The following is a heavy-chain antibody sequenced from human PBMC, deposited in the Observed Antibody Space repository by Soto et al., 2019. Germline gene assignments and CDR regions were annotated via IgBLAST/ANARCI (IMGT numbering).Heavy chain of an antibody. CDR1: GFTFSNYW. J-gene: IGHJ3*02. D-gene: IGHD2-2*02. Sequence: EVQLVESGGGLVQPGGSLRLSCVASGFTFSNYWMHWVRQAPGKGLGWVSRINSDGSSASYAGSVKGRFFISRDNAKKTLYLQMNSLRDEDTAVFYCARKYTQYESDAFDIWGLGTMVTVSS. CDR2: INSDGSSA. V-gene: IGHV3-74*01. CDR3: ARKYTQYESDAFDI.